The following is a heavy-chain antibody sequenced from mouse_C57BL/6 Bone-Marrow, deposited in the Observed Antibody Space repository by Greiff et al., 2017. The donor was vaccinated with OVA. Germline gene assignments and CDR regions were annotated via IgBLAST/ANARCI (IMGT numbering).Heavy chain of an antibody. CDR3: ACLITTVVDWYFDV. CDR1: GYTFTSYT. Sequence: QVQLQQSGADLARPGASVKMSCKASGYTFTSYTMHWVKQRPGQGLEWIGYINPSSGYTKYNQKFKDKATLTADKSSSTAYMQLSSLTSEDSAVYYCACLITTVVDWYFDVWGTGTTVTVSS. CDR2: INPSSGYT. D-gene: IGHD1-1*01. V-gene: IGHV1-4*01. J-gene: IGHJ1*03.